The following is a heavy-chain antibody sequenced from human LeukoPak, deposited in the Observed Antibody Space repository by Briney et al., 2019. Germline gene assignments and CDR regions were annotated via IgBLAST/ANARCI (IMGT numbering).Heavy chain of an antibody. CDR3: AREIFGSGSYPDY. V-gene: IGHV3-11*06. D-gene: IGHD3-10*01. CDR1: GFTFSDYY. Sequence: PGGSLRLSCAASGFTFSDYYMSWIRQAPGKGLEWVSYISSSSSYTNYADSVKGRFTISRDNSKNTVYLQMNSLRAEDTAVYYCAREIFGSGSYPDYWGQGTLVTVSS. CDR2: ISSSSSYT. J-gene: IGHJ4*02.